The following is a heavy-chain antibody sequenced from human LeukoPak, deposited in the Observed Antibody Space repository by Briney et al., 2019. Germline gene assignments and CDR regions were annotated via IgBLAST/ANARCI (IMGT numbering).Heavy chain of an antibody. CDR3: ARDLTPVTTATAADY. CDR2: ISYDGSNK. D-gene: IGHD4-17*01. Sequence: GGSLRLSCAASGFTFSSYAMHWVRQAPGKGLEWVAVISYDGSNKYYADSVKGRFTISRDNSKNTLYLQMNSLRAEDTAVYYCARDLTPVTTATAADYWGRGTLVTVSS. J-gene: IGHJ4*02. V-gene: IGHV3-30-3*01. CDR1: GFTFSSYA.